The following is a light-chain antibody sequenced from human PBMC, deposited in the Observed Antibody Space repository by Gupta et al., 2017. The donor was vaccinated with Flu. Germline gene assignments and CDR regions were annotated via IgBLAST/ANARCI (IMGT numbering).Light chain of an antibody. Sequence: DIQMTQSPSSLYVSLGDTISLTCRASEDINTYLNWYQQSAGESPKLLVYSASGSHGGVPSKFSGSASATDFTLTITKGHPGDFTTYYSQRTDIMPRTFGQGTRLE. CDR1: EDINTY. V-gene: IGKV1-39*01. CDR3: QRTDIMPRT. J-gene: IGKJ2*02. CDR2: SAS.